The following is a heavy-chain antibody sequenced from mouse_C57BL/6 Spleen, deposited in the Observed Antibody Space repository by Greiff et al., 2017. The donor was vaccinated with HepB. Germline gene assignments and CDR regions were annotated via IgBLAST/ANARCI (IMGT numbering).Heavy chain of an antibody. V-gene: IGHV5-17*01. CDR2: ISSGSSTI. CDR1: GFTFSDYG. CDR3: ARRRGGYWYFDV. Sequence: EVQLVESGGGLVKPGGSLKLSCAASGFTFSDYGMHWVRQAPEKGLEWVAYISSGSSTIYYADTVKGRFTISRDNAKNTLFRQMTSLRSEDTAMYYCARRRGGYWYFDVWGTGTTVTVSS. J-gene: IGHJ1*03. D-gene: IGHD1-1*02.